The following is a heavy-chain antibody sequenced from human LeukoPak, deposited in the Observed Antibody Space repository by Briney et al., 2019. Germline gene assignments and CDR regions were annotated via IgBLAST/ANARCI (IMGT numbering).Heavy chain of an antibody. V-gene: IGHV4-4*09. CDR3: ARHPRKDGRALDI. CDR2: IHNSGSI. CDR1: GGSISSHY. Sequence: PSETLSLTCTVSGGSISSHYWSWTRQPPGKGLEWIANIHNSGSINYSPSLKSRVTISVDTSKSQFSLKLSSATAADTAVYYCARHPRKDGRALDIWGQGTLVTVPS. J-gene: IGHJ3*02. D-gene: IGHD1-14*01.